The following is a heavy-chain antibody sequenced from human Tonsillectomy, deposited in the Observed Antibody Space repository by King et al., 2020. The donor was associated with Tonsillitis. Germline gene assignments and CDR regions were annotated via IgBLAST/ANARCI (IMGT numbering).Heavy chain of an antibody. V-gene: IGHV3-33*01. CDR3: ARDRGNYNYLDY. D-gene: IGHD1-7*01. Sequence: VQLVESGGGVVQPGRSLRLSCAASGFSFSTYGMHWVRQAPGKGLEWVALIWYDGSNKYYTDSVQGRFTISRDNSKNTLYLQMNSLRAEDTAVYYCARDRGNYNYLDYWGQGSLVTVSS. J-gene: IGHJ4*02. CDR1: GFSFSTYG. CDR2: IWYDGSNK.